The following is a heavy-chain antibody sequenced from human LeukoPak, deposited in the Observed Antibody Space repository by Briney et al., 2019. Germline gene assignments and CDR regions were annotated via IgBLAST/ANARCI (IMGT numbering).Heavy chain of an antibody. D-gene: IGHD4-23*01. CDR2: IYYSGTT. Sequence: SETLSLTCTVSGGSISSYYWSWIRQPAGKGLEWIGSIYYSGTTYYNPSLKSRVTISVDTSKNQFSLKLSSVTATDTAVYYCARLGGGNSAYSYAFDIWGQGTMVTVSS. J-gene: IGHJ3*02. CDR3: ARLGGGNSAYSYAFDI. V-gene: IGHV4-59*05. CDR1: GGSISSYY.